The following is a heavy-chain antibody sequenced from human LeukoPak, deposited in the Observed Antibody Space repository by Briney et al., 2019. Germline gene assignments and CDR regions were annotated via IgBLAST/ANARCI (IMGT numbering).Heavy chain of an antibody. CDR3: ARRNSSGWYGGWFDP. D-gene: IGHD6-19*01. J-gene: IGHJ5*02. CDR1: GGSISSSSYY. Sequence: PSETLSLTCTVSGGSISSSSYYWAWIRQPPGKGLEWIGSIYYSGSTYYNPSLKSRVTISVDTSKNQFSLKLSSVTAADTAVYYCARRNSSGWYGGWFDPWGQGTLVTVSS. CDR2: IYYSGST. V-gene: IGHV4-39*01.